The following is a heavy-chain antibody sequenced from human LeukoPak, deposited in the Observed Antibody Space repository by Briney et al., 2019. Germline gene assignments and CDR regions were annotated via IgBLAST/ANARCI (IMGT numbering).Heavy chain of an antibody. CDR2: IYPGDSVT. CDR3: ARQDGGGLYYFDY. D-gene: IGHD5-12*01. CDR1: GFSFTSYW. J-gene: IGHJ4*02. Sequence: GESLKISCKGSGFSFTSYWTGWVRQIPGKGLEWIGIIYPGDSVTRYSPSIQGQVTTSADKSITTAYLQWSSLKASDTAIYYCARQDGGGLYYFDYWGQGTLVTVSS. V-gene: IGHV5-51*01.